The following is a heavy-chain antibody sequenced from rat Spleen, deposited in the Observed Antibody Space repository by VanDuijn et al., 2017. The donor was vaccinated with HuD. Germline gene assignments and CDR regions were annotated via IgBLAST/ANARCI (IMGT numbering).Heavy chain of an antibody. CDR1: GFTFSNYD. Sequence: EVQLVESGGGLVQPGRSMKLSCAASGFTFSNYDMAWVRQAPTKGLEWVASISPSGVYTYYRDSVKGRFTISRDDAKSTLSLQRDSLRSEDTATYYWARGYTTDYPLDYWGQGVMVTVSS. J-gene: IGHJ2*01. CDR3: ARGYTTDYPLDY. V-gene: IGHV5-25*01. CDR2: ISPSGVYT. D-gene: IGHD1-6*01.